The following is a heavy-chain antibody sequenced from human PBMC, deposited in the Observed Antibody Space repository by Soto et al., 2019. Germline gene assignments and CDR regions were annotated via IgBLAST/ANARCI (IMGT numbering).Heavy chain of an antibody. V-gene: IGHV3-30*18. J-gene: IGHJ2*01. Sequence: GGSVRLSXAASGFTFSSYGMHWVRQAPGKGLEWVAVISYDGSNKYYADSVKGRFTISRDNSKNTLYLQMNSLRAEDTAVYYCAKDVVSSYWYFDLWGRGTLVTVSS. CDR3: AKDVVSSYWYFDL. CDR2: ISYDGSNK. D-gene: IGHD2-21*01. CDR1: GFTFSSYG.